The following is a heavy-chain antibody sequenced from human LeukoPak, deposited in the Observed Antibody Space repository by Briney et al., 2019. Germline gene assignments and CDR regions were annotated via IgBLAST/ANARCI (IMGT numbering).Heavy chain of an antibody. J-gene: IGHJ4*02. D-gene: IGHD6-19*01. CDR2: IYSGGST. CDR1: GFTVSSNY. V-gene: IGHV3-66*01. CDR3: ARGLSSGWYYFDY. Sequence: PGGSLRLSCAASGFTVSSNYMSWVRQAPGKGLEWVSVIYSGGSTYYADSVKGRFTISRDNSKNTLYLQMNSLRAEDTAVYYCARGLSSGWYYFDYWGQGTLVTVSS.